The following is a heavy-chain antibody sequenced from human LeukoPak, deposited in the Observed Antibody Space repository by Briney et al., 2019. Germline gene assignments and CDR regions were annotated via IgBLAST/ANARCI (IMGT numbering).Heavy chain of an antibody. CDR2: ISSSSSYI. D-gene: IGHD3-22*01. CDR3: AILSTYYYDSSGYYPTDY. J-gene: IGHJ4*02. Sequence: GGSLRLSCAASGFTFSSYSMNWVRQAPGKGLEWVSSISSSSSYIYYADSVKSRFTISRDNAKNSLYLQMNSLRAEDTAVYYCAILSTYYYDSSGYYPTDYWGRGTLVTVSS. V-gene: IGHV3-21*01. CDR1: GFTFSSYS.